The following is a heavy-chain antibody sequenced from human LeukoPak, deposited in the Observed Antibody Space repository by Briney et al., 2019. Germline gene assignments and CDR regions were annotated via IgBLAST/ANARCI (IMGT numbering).Heavy chain of an antibody. CDR3: ARDYYDNRGEAFDI. J-gene: IGHJ3*02. D-gene: IGHD3-22*01. CDR1: GGSIGSHY. V-gene: IGHV4-59*11. Sequence: SETLSLTCTVSGGSIGSHYWSWIRQPPGKGLEWIGYVFYSGTTNYNPSLKSRVTISVDTSKNQFSLKLSSVTAADTAVYFCARDYYDNRGEAFDIWSLGTMVTVSS. CDR2: VFYSGTT.